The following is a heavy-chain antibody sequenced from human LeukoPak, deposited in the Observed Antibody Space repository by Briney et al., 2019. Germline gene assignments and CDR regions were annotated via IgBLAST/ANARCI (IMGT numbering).Heavy chain of an antibody. CDR1: GFTFSSYS. V-gene: IGHV3-74*01. CDR3: ASLIGHTDYYDSSGYSSPFDS. CDR2: INGDGSST. D-gene: IGHD3-22*01. J-gene: IGHJ4*02. Sequence: GGSLRLSCAASGFTFSSYSMNWVRQAPGKGLVWVSRINGDGSSTSYADSVKGRFTISRDNAKNTLYLQMNSLRAEDTAVYYCASLIGHTDYYDSSGYSSPFDSWGQGTLVTVSS.